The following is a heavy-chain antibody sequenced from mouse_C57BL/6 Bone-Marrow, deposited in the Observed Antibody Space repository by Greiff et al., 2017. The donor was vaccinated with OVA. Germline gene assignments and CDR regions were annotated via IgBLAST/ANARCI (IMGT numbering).Heavy chain of an antibody. CDR2: ISSGGSYT. Sequence: DVQLVESGGDLVKPGGSLKLSCAASGFTFSSYGMSWVRQTPDKRLEWVATISSGGSYTYYPDSVKGRFTISRDNAKNTLYLQMSSLKSEDTAMYYCARHTQNYYYGSSPYYYAMDYWGQGTSVTVSS. J-gene: IGHJ4*01. CDR1: GFTFSSYG. CDR3: ARHTQNYYYGSSPYYYAMDY. D-gene: IGHD1-1*01. V-gene: IGHV5-6*01.